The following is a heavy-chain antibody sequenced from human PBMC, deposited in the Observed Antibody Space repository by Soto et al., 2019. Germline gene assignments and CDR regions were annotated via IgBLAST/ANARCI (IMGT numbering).Heavy chain of an antibody. CDR1: GFTFSSYA. Sequence: GGSLRLSCAASGFTFSSYAMHWVRQAPGRGLEWVAVISYDGSNKYYADSVKGRFTISRDNSKNTLYLQMNSLRAEDTAVYYCARDQVLWGQGTLVTVSS. V-gene: IGHV3-30-3*01. J-gene: IGHJ4*02. CDR2: ISYDGSNK. CDR3: ARDQVL.